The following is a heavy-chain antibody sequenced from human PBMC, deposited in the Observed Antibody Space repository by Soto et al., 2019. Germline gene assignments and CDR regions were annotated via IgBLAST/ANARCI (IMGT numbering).Heavy chain of an antibody. D-gene: IGHD1-26*01. Sequence: PGGSLRLSCAASGFTFSDYYMSWIRQAPGKGLEWVSYISSSGSTIYYADSVKGRFTISRDNAKNTLYLQMPNLTTDDTGVYYCAEVAGLTTSGTVGGLDPWGQGTLVTVAS. J-gene: IGHJ5*02. CDR3: AEVAGLTTSGTVGGLDP. V-gene: IGHV3-11*04. CDR2: ISSSGSTI. CDR1: GFTFSDYY.